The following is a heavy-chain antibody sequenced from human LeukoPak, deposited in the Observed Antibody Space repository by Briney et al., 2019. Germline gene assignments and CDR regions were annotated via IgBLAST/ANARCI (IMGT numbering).Heavy chain of an antibody. Sequence: SEILSLTCTVSGGSISSYYWSWIRQPPGKGLEWIGYIYYSGSTNYNPSLKSRVTISVDTSKNQFSLKLSSVTAADTAVYYCASSVYNWNLVGYWGQGTLVTVSS. CDR3: ASSVYNWNLVGY. D-gene: IGHD1-7*01. J-gene: IGHJ4*02. CDR2: IYYSGST. V-gene: IGHV4-59*01. CDR1: GGSISSYY.